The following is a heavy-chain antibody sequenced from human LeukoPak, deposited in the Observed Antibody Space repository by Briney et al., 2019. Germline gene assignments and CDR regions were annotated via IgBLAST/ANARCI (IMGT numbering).Heavy chain of an antibody. CDR1: GFSFTNYW. CDR3: ARIGYSSSCFDY. Sequence: PGGSLRLSCAASGFSFTNYWMSWVRRAPGKGLEWVANIKQDGSVKYYVDSVKGRFTISRDNAKSSVYLQINSLRVEDTAVYYCARIGYSSSCFDYWGQGTLVTVSS. D-gene: IGHD6-13*01. J-gene: IGHJ4*02. CDR2: IKQDGSVK. V-gene: IGHV3-7*03.